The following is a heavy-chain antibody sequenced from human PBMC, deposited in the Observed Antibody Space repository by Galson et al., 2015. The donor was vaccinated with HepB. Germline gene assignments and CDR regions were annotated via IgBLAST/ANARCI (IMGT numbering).Heavy chain of an antibody. J-gene: IGHJ6*02. CDR3: ERSYYYDSSGYYPINYGMDV. Sequence: SVKVSCKASGYTFTSYGISWVRQAPGQGLEWMGWISAYNGNTNYAQKLQGRVTMTTDTSTSTAYMELRSLRSDDTAVYYCERSYYYDSSGYYPINYGMDVWGQGTTVTVSS. V-gene: IGHV1-18*01. CDR2: ISAYNGNT. CDR1: GYTFTSYG. D-gene: IGHD3-22*01.